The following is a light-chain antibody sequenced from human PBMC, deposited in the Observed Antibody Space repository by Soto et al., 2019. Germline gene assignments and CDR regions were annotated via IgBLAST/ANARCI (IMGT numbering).Light chain of an antibody. CDR2: YIS. V-gene: IGKV3D-15*01. CDR1: QSAGNF. Sequence: EIGVTLSPSALSVYLGATASLSCRASQSAGNFLAWYQQKPGQAPRLLIYYISTRATGIPARFSGSGSGTEFTLTINSLQSEDSAVYYCQQHNQLPITFGQGTRLEIK. J-gene: IGKJ5*01. CDR3: QQHNQLPIT.